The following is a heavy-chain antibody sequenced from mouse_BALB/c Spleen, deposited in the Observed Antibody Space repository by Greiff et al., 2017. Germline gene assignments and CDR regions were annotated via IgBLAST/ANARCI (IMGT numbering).Heavy chain of an antibody. CDR3: ARYSYYYGSSPYAMDY. J-gene: IGHJ4*01. Sequence: VQLQQSGPSLVKPSQTLSLTCSVTGDSITSGYWNWIRKFPGNKLEYMGYISYSGSTYYNPSLKSRISITRDTSKNQYYLQLNSVTTEDTATYYCARYSYYYGSSPYAMDYWGQGTSVTVSS. D-gene: IGHD1-1*01. CDR2: ISYSGST. CDR1: GDSITSGY. V-gene: IGHV3-8*02.